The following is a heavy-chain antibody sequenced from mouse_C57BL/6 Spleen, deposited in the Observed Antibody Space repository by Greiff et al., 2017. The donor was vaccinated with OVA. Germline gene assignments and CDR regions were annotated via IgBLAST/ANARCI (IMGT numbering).Heavy chain of an antibody. CDR3: TRFEGSAMDY. CDR2: IDPETGGT. Sequence: VQLQQSGAELVRPGASVTLSCKASGYTFTDYEMHWVKQTPVHGLEWIGAIDPETGGTAYNQKFKGKAILTADKSSSTAYMELRSLTSEDSAVYYCTRFEGSAMDYWGQGTSVTVSS. V-gene: IGHV1-15*01. J-gene: IGHJ4*01. CDR1: GYTFTDYE.